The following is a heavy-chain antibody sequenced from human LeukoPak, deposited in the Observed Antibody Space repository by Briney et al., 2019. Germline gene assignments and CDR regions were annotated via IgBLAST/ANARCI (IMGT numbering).Heavy chain of an antibody. D-gene: IGHD1-26*01. J-gene: IGHJ4*02. Sequence: ASVKVSCKPSGYPFSGQDINCVRRAPGQGLEWMGWIKPNSGDTNYAQKFQGRLTMTRDTSISTVYMELSSLRSNDTAVYYCAKADECELAIDFWGQGTLITVSS. CDR3: AKADECELAIDF. V-gene: IGHV1-2*02. CDR2: IKPNSGDT. CDR1: GYPFSGQD.